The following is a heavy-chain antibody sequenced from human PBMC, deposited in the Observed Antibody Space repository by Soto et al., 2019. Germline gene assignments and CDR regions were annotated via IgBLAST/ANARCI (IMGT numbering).Heavy chain of an antibody. D-gene: IGHD2-15*01. V-gene: IGHV4-59*01. CDR2: IYYSGTT. J-gene: IGHJ4*02. Sequence: QLQLQESGPGLVKPSETLSLTCTVSGGSINGYYWSWIRQSPGKGLEYIGYIYYSGTTNYNPSLKRRVTLSLDTSKNQFSLNLSSVTAADTAVYYCASGGGSPDYWGQGTLVTVSS. CDR3: ASGGGSPDY. CDR1: GGSINGYY.